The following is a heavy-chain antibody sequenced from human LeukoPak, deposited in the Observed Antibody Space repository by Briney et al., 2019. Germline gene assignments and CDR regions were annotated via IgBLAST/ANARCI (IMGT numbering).Heavy chain of an antibody. CDR1: GFTFSSYN. CDR2: IRYDGSNK. D-gene: IGHD3-10*01. J-gene: IGHJ6*03. Sequence: GGSLRLSCAASGFTFSSYNMNWVRQAPGKGLEWVAFIRYDGSNKYYADSVKGRFTISRDNSKNTLYLQMNSLRAEDTAVYYCAKERAYYYGSGSYGYYMDVWGKGTTVTISS. CDR3: AKERAYYYGSGSYGYYMDV. V-gene: IGHV3-30*02.